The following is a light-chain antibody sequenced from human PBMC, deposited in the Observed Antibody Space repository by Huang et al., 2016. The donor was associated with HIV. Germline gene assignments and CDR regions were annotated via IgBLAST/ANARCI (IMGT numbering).Light chain of an antibody. CDR1: QDISIW. CDR2: SAS. CDR3: LQADISPRS. J-gene: IGKJ5*01. V-gene: IGKV1-12*01. Sequence: DIQMTQSPFSVSASEGDTVTITCRASQDISIWLAWYQQKPREAPTLLIHSASILVSGVPSRFSGSGSWTNFSLSINGLRPDDFATYYCLQADISPRSFGQGTRLDIQ.